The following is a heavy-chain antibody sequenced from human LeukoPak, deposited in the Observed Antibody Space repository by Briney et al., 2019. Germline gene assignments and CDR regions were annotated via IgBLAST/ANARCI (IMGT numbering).Heavy chain of an antibody. D-gene: IGHD6-19*01. CDR3: ARISLSGWVNDH. CDR2: ISSDGRST. CDR1: GYTFSSHW. J-gene: IGHJ4*02. V-gene: IGHV3-74*01. Sequence: GGSLRLSCAASGYTFSSHWMHWVRQAPGKGLVWVTRISSDGRSTSYADSVKGRFTISRDNAKNTLYLQMSSLRAEDTAMYYCARISLSGWVNDHWGQGTLVTVSS.